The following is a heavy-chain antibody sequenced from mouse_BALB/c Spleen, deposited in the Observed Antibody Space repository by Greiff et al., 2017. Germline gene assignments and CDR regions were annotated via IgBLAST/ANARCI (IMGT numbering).Heavy chain of an antibody. CDR3: ASSYGYDGYYYAMDY. J-gene: IGHJ4*01. Sequence: QVQLKESGPGLVAPSQSLSITCTVSGFSLTSYGVHWVRQPPGKGLEWLGVIWAGGSTNYNSALMSRLSISKDNSKSQVFLKMNSLQTDDTAMYYCASSYGYDGYYYAMDYWGQGTSVTVSS. D-gene: IGHD2-2*01. V-gene: IGHV2-9*02. CDR2: IWAGGST. CDR1: GFSLTSYG.